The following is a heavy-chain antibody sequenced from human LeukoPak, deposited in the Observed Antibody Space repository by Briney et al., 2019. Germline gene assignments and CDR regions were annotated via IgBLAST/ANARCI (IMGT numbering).Heavy chain of an antibody. J-gene: IGHJ3*02. D-gene: IGHD6-13*01. CDR3: AKEISSSSSWYGDDAFDI. Sequence: GGSLRLSCAVSKFSISVYTMHWVRQAPGKGLEWVALISSYGSNKYYAESVKGRFTISRDDSKNTVYLQMNSLRAEDTAVYYCAKEISSSSSWYGDDAFDIWGQGTMVIVSS. CDR1: KFSISVYT. CDR2: ISSYGSNK. V-gene: IGHV3-30-3*01.